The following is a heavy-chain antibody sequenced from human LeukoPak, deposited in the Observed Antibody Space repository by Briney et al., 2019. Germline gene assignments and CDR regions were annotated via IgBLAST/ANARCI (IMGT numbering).Heavy chain of an antibody. Sequence: AETLSLTCAVSGGSISSSSYYWGWIRQPPGMGLEWIGTIYDSGSPYYNPSLKSRVTISVDMSKNQFSLKLSSVTATDTAVYYCARESSGYFPAFDIWGQGTMVTVSS. V-gene: IGHV4-39*01. D-gene: IGHD3-22*01. CDR3: ARESSGYFPAFDI. CDR2: IYDSGSP. J-gene: IGHJ3*02. CDR1: GGSISSSSYY.